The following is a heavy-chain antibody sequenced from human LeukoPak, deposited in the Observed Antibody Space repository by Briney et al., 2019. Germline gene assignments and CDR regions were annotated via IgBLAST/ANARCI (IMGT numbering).Heavy chain of an antibody. CDR1: GYTFTSYY. Sequence: GASVKVSCKASGYTFTSYYMHWVRQAPGQGLEWMGIINPSGGSTSYAQKFQGRVTMTRDTSTSTVYMELSSLRSDDTAVYYCAREGELLWFGELSPPGYYYYGMDVWGQGTTVTVSS. CDR2: INPSGGST. D-gene: IGHD3-10*01. V-gene: IGHV1-46*01. J-gene: IGHJ6*02. CDR3: AREGELLWFGELSPPGYYYYGMDV.